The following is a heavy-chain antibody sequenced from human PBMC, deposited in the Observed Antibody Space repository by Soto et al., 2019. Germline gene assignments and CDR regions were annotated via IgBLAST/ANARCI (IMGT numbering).Heavy chain of an antibody. CDR2: IIPIFGTA. D-gene: IGHD3-10*01. CDR1: GGTFSSYA. V-gene: IGHV1-69*01. J-gene: IGHJ4*02. Sequence: QVQLVQSGAEVKKPGSSVKVSCKASGGTFSSYAISWVRQAPGQGLEWMGGIIPIFGTANYAQKFQGRVTITADESTSTAYMELSSLRSEDTAVYYCASYLRRTHSGSYSTFDYWGQGSLVTVSS. CDR3: ASYLRRTHSGSYSTFDY.